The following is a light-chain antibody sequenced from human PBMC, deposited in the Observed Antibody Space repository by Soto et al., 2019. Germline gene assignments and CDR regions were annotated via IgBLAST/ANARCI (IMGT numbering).Light chain of an antibody. CDR1: QSVSSN. V-gene: IGKV3-15*01. CDR2: GAS. CDR3: QQYNNWPQT. Sequence: EVVMRQYPNTLSVSPVDTATLSCRASQSVSSNLAWYQQKPGQAPRLLIYGASTRATGIPARFSGSGSGTEFTLTISSLQSEDFAVYYCQQYNNWPQTFGQGPNVDIK. J-gene: IGKJ1*01.